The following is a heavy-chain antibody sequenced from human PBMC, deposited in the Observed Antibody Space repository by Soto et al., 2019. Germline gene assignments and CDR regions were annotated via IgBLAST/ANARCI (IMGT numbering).Heavy chain of an antibody. CDR1: GFTFSSYS. CDR3: VGSSSPVEEYNWFDP. J-gene: IGHJ5*02. D-gene: IGHD6-6*01. CDR2: ISSSSSYI. Sequence: KAGGSLRLSCAASGFTFSSYSMNWVRQAPGKGLEWVSSISSSSSYIYYADSVKGRFTISRDNAKNSLYLQMNSLRAEDTAVYYCVGSSSPVEEYNWFDPWGQGTLVTVSS. V-gene: IGHV3-21*01.